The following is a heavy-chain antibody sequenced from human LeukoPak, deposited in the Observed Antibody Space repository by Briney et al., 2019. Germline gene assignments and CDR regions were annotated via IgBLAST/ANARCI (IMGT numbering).Heavy chain of an antibody. CDR2: ISSSGSTI. J-gene: IGHJ4*02. CDR1: GFTFSSYE. V-gene: IGHV3-48*03. Sequence: QPGGSLRLSCAASGFTFSSYEMNWVRQAPGRGREWVSYISSSGSTIYYADSVKGRFTISRDNAKNSLYLQMNSLRAEDTAVYYCARDWTFDYWGQGTLVTVSS. D-gene: IGHD3/OR15-3a*01. CDR3: ARDWTFDY.